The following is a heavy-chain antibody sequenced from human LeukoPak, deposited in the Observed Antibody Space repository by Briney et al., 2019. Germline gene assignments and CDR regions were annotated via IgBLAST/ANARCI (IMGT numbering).Heavy chain of an antibody. J-gene: IGHJ6*02. V-gene: IGHV4-4*02. D-gene: IGHD3-10*01. CDR3: ARDSGGFDHYGMDV. Sequence: PSETLSLTCGVSGXSISGTNWWSWVRQPPGKGLEWIGESYHGGSTNYNPSLKSRVTISLDKSKNYFSLRLSSVTAADTAVYYCARDSGGFDHYGMDVWGQGTTVTVSS. CDR2: SYHGGST. CDR1: GXSISGTNW.